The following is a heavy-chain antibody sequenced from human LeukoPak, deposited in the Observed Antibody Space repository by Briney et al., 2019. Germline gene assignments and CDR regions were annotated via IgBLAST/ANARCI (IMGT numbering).Heavy chain of an antibody. CDR2: IIPIFGTA. CDR1: GGTFSSYA. Sequence: ASVKVSCKASGGTFSSYAISWVRQAPGQGLEWMGGIIPIFGTANYAQKLQGRVTITADESTSTAYMELSSLRSEDTAVYYCARVTLVGAATPWAYYFDYWGQGTLVTVSS. D-gene: IGHD1-26*01. J-gene: IGHJ4*02. V-gene: IGHV1-69*01. CDR3: ARVTLVGAATPWAYYFDY.